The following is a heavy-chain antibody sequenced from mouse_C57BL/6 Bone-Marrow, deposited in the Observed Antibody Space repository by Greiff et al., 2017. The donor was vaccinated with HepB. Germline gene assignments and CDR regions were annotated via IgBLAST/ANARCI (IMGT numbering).Heavy chain of an antibody. Sequence: VQLQQSGAELARPGASVKMSCKASGYTFTSYTMHWVKQRPGQGLEWIGYINPSSGYTKYNQKFKDKATLTADKSSSTAYMLLSSLTSEDSAVYYCARLDDGYYEPSAYWGQGTLVTVSA. CDR2: INPSSGYT. J-gene: IGHJ3*01. D-gene: IGHD2-3*01. V-gene: IGHV1-4*01. CDR3: ARLDDGYYEPSAY. CDR1: GYTFTSYT.